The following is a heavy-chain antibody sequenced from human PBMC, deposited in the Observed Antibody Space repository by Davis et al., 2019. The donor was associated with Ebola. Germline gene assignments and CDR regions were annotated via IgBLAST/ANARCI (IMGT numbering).Heavy chain of an antibody. CDR1: GNTFTGYY. Sequence: AASVKVSCKASGNTFTGYYIHWVRQAPGPGLEWMGWINPDTGDTNFAQKFVGRVTMTRDSSISTAYMELRSLRSDDTAVYYCASGTGRGGLDVWGQGTTGTVSS. D-gene: IGHD3/OR15-3a*01. J-gene: IGHJ6*02. CDR2: INPDTGDT. CDR3: ASGTGRGGLDV. V-gene: IGHV1-2*02.